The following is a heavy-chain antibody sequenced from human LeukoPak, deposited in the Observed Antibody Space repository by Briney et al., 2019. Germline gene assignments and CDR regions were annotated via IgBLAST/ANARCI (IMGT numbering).Heavy chain of an antibody. J-gene: IGHJ4*02. CDR3: ARIVRYYDSSGYYYYFDY. CDR2: IDWDDDK. Sequence: SGPALVKPTQTLTLTCTFSGFSLSTSGMCVSWIRQPPGNALEWLARIDWDDDKYYSTSLKTRLTISKDTSKNQVVLTMTNMDPVDTATYYCARIVRYYDSSGYYYYFDYWGQGTLVTVSS. D-gene: IGHD3-22*01. CDR1: GFSLSTSGMC. V-gene: IGHV2-70*11.